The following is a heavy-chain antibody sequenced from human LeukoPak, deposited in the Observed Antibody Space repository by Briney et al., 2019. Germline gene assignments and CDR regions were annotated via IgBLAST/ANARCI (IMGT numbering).Heavy chain of an antibody. CDR3: ARWAARVDY. V-gene: IGHV3-53*01. CDR2: IYSGGST. Sequence: PGGSLRLSCAASGFTFSSYAMHWVSQAPGKGLEWVSVIYSGGSTYYADSVKGRFTISRDNSKNTLYLQMNSLRAEDTAVYYCARWAARVDYWGQGTLVTVSS. J-gene: IGHJ4*02. CDR1: GFTFSSYA.